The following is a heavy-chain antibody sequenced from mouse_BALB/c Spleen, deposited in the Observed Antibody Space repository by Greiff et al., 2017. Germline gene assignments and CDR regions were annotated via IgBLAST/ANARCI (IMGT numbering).Heavy chain of an antibody. CDR1: GYSFTGSF. CDR2: INPYNGDT. Sequence: EVQLQQSGPELVKPGASVKISCKASGYSFTGSFMNWVKQSHGKSLEWIGRINPYNGDTFSNQKFKGKATLTVDNSSSTAHMERLSLTSEDSAVYYCGRGDSYFDYWGQGTTLTVSS. J-gene: IGHJ2*01. V-gene: IGHV1-37*01. CDR3: GRGDSYFDY.